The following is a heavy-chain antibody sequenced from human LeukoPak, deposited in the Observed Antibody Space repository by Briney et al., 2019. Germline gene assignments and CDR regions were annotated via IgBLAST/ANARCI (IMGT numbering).Heavy chain of an antibody. CDR3: AKTSSIDGDYSPFFDY. J-gene: IGHJ4*02. CDR2: FDPEDGET. D-gene: IGHD4-17*01. CDR1: GYTLTELS. Sequence: GASVKVSCKVSGYTLTELSMHWVRQAPGKGLEWMGGFDPEDGETIYAQKFQGRVTMTEDTSTDTAYMELSSLRSEDTAVYYCAKTSSIDGDYSPFFDYWGQGTLVTVSS. V-gene: IGHV1-24*01.